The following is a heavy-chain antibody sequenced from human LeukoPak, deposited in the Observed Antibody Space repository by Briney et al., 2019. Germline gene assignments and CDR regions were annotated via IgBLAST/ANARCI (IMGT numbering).Heavy chain of an antibody. Sequence: PSETLSLTCTVSGGSISSYYWSWIRQPPGKGLEWIGYIYYSGSTNYNPSLKSRVTISVDTSKNQFSLKLSSVTAADTAVYYCAGVNYDFWSGYYGDYGMDVWGQGTTVTVSS. V-gene: IGHV4-59*01. D-gene: IGHD3-3*01. CDR2: IYYSGST. CDR1: GGSISSYY. J-gene: IGHJ6*02. CDR3: AGVNYDFWSGYYGDYGMDV.